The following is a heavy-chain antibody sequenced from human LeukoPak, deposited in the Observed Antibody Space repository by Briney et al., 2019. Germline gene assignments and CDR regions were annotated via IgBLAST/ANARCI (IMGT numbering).Heavy chain of an antibody. CDR3: ARGAGSSWYYFDY. J-gene: IGHJ4*02. CDR2: IYYSGST. D-gene: IGHD6-13*01. V-gene: IGHV4-59*12. CDR1: GGSISSYY. Sequence: SETLSLTCTVSGGSISSYYWSWIRQPPGKGLEWIGYIYYSGSTNYNPSLKSRVTISVDTSKNQFSLKLSSVTAADTAVYYCARGAGSSWYYFDYWGQGTLVTVSS.